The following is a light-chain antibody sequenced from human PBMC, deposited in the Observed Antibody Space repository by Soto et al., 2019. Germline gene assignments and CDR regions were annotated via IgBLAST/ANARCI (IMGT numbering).Light chain of an antibody. J-gene: IGLJ3*02. CDR2: EVT. V-gene: IGLV2-14*02. CDR1: SSDVGSHSF. CDR3: QSYDSSLSGSRV. Sequence: QSALTQPASVSGSPGQSITISCTGTSSDVGSHSFVSWYQQRPGKAPKLMIFEVTKRPSGVSNRFSASKSGTSASLAITGLQAEDEADYYCQSYDSSLSGSRVFGGGTKLTVL.